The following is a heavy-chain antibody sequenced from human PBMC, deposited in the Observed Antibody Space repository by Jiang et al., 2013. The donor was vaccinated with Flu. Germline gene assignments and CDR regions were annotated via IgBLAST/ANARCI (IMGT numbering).Heavy chain of an antibody. Sequence: PGLVKPSETLSLTCSVSGGSIGSTSYYWGWIRQPPGKGLEWIGFIYYSDTISYSGTTYYNPSLKSRVTISVDTSKNQFSLKLSSVTAADTAVYYCARLNVGPPPYFDYWGQGTLVTVSS. V-gene: IGHV4-39*01. J-gene: IGHJ4*02. D-gene: IGHD1-1*01. CDR3: ARLNVGPPPYFDY. CDR2: IYYSDTISYSGTT. CDR1: GGSIGSTSYY.